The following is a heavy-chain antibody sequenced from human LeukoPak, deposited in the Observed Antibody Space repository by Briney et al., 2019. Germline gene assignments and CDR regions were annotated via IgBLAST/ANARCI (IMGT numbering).Heavy chain of an antibody. CDR2: ISSSSSYT. D-gene: IGHD6-13*01. CDR1: GFTFSDYY. Sequence: GGSLRLSCAASGFTFSDYYMSWIRQAPGQGLEWVSYISSSSSYTNYADSVKGRFTISRDNAKNSLYLQMNSLRAEDTAVYYCARLKSLSSSWSLFDYWGQGTLVTVSS. CDR3: ARLKSLSSSWSLFDY. J-gene: IGHJ4*02. V-gene: IGHV3-11*03.